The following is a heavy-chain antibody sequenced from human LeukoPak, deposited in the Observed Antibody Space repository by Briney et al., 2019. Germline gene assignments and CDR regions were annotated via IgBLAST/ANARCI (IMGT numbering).Heavy chain of an antibody. CDR1: GGSISSSSYY. CDR3: ARGYSSSWYYFDN. D-gene: IGHD6-13*01. CDR2: FYYSGNT. J-gene: IGHJ4*02. V-gene: IGHV4-39*01. Sequence: SETLSLTCTVSGGSISSSSYYWGWIRQPPGKGLEWIGSFYYSGNTDYNPSLRSRLTMSVDTSKNQFSLKVTSVTAADTAVYYCARGYSSSWYYFDNWGQGTLVT.